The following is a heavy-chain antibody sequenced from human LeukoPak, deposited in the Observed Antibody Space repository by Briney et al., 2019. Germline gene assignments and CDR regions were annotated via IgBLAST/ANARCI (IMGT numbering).Heavy chain of an antibody. Sequence: PSETLSLTCTVSGGSISSSSYYWGWIRQPPGKGLEWIGSIYYSGSTYYNPSLKSRVTISVDTSKNQFSLKLSSVTAADTAVYYCARAKYSNPLSDYWGQGTLVTVSS. CDR1: GGSISSSSYY. J-gene: IGHJ4*02. V-gene: IGHV4-39*01. CDR3: ARAKYSNPLSDY. CDR2: IYYSGST. D-gene: IGHD6-13*01.